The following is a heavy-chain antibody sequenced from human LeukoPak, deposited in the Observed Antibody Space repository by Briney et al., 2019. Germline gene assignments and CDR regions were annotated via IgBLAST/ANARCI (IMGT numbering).Heavy chain of an antibody. CDR2: INHSGST. V-gene: IGHV4-34*01. CDR3: AREEVEASFDY. D-gene: IGHD1-26*01. CDR1: GGSFSGYY. J-gene: IGHJ4*02. Sequence: SETLSLTCAVYGGSFSGYYWSWIRQPPGKGLEWIGEINHSGSTHYNPSLKSRVTISVDTSKNQFSLKLSSVTAADTAVYYCAREEVEASFDYWGQGTLVTVSS.